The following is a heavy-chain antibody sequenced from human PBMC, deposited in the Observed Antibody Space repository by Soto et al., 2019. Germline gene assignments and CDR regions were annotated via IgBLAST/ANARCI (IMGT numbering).Heavy chain of an antibody. J-gene: IGHJ5*02. V-gene: IGHV3-53*01. Sequence: GRSLRLSSAASGFTVSSNSMRWVRQAPGKGLEWVLVIYSGGSTYYADSVKGRFTISRDNSKNTLYLQMNSLRAEDTAVYYCAKDPSHYGAGSHPLFDPWGQGTLVTGS. CDR2: IYSGGST. CDR1: GFTVSSNS. CDR3: AKDPSHYGAGSHPLFDP. D-gene: IGHD3-10*01.